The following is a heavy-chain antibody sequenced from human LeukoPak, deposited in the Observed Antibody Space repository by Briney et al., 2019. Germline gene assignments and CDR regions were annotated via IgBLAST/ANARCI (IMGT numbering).Heavy chain of an antibody. CDR2: ISYHGRNT. Sequence: GGSLRLSCAAFGLSSNTYGMQWVRQAPGKGLEWVAMISYHGRNTYYADSVRGRFTISRDNSNNTLYLQIDSLRVEDTAIYYCAKDRYPTAVTSSGMDVWGQGTTVTVSS. J-gene: IGHJ6*02. CDR3: AKDRYPTAVTSSGMDV. D-gene: IGHD4-17*01. V-gene: IGHV3-30*18. CDR1: GLSSNTYG.